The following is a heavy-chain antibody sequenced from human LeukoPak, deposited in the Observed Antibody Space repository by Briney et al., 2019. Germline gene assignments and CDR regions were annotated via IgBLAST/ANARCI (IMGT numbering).Heavy chain of an antibody. CDR1: GVSISSYD. V-gene: IGHV4-4*07. CDR2: IYTSGST. J-gene: IGHJ6*03. Sequence: SETLSLTCTVSGVSISSYDWSWIRQPAGKGLEWIGRIYTSGSTNYNPSLKSRVTLSVDTTTNQFSLKLSSVTAADTAVHYSARETRITMIVAANYYMDVWGKGTTVTVSS. D-gene: IGHD3-22*01. CDR3: ARETRITMIVAANYYMDV.